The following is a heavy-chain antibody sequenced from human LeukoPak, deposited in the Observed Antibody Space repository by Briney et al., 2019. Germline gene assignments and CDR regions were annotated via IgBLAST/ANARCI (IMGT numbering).Heavy chain of an antibody. Sequence: GASVKVSCKASGYTFTSYGISWVRQAPGQGLEWMGWISAYNGNTNYAQKLQGGVTMTTDTSTSTAYMELRSLRSDDTAVYYCARDLDSSGWYTRLGGYWGQGTLVTVSS. J-gene: IGHJ4*02. CDR2: ISAYNGNT. V-gene: IGHV1-18*01. CDR3: ARDLDSSGWYTRLGGY. CDR1: GYTFTSYG. D-gene: IGHD6-19*01.